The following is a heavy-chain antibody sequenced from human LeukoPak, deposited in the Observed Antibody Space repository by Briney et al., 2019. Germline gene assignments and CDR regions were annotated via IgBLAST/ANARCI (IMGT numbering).Heavy chain of an antibody. J-gene: IGHJ4*02. CDR2: IIPIFRTP. V-gene: IGHV1-69*05. D-gene: IGHD5-24*01. CDR1: GGTFSSYG. Sequence: ASVKVSCKAYGGTFSSYGISWVRQAPGQGLEWMGGIIPIFRTPNYAPNFRGRVTITTDESSTTVYMKMSSLRADDTAVYYCARSRRAGYNVYYFDSWGQGTLLTVSS. CDR3: ARSRRAGYNVYYFDS.